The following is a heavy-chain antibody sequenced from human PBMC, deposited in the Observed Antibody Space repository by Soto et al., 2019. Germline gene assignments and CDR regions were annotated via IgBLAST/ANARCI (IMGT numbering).Heavy chain of an antibody. CDR2: IWYDGSNK. Sequence: QVQLVESGGGVVQPGRSLRLSCAASGFTFSSYGMHWVRQAPGKGLEWVAVIWYDGSNKYYADSVKGRFTISRDNSKNRLYQQKNCLRGGDTAVYCCGRAGGGYDALDAFGLWGPGTRVHVSS. D-gene: IGHD5-12*01. CDR1: GFTFSSYG. V-gene: IGHV3-33*01. J-gene: IGHJ3*01. CDR3: GRAGGGYDALDAFGL.